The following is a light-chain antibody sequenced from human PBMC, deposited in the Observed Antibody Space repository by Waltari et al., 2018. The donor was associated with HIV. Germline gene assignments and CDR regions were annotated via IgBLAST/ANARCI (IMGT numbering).Light chain of an antibody. V-gene: IGKV3-20*01. CDR1: QSVNSNY. Sequence: EIVLTQSPGTLSLSQGERATLSCRASQSVNSNYVAWYQHTRGQAPRLVIYGASSRATGIPDRFSGSGSGTDFTLTIRRLEPEDSAVYFCHQYGSSPVTFGPGTKVDIK. CDR2: GAS. CDR3: HQYGSSPVT. J-gene: IGKJ3*01.